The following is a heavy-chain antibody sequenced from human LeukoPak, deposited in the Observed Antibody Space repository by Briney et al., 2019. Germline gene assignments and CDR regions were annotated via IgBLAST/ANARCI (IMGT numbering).Heavy chain of an antibody. CDR1: GGAFCGYY. CDR2: INHSGSI. J-gene: IGHJ4*02. D-gene: IGHD2-2*01. V-gene: IGHV4-34*01. CDR3: ARGYCSSTSCYHRLYYFDY. Sequence: LETLSLTCAVSGGAFCGYYWSWIRAPPEKGLEWIGEINHSGSINYNPSLKSRVTISVDTSKNQFSLKLSSVTAADTAVYYCARGYCSSTSCYHRLYYFDYWGQGTLVTVSS.